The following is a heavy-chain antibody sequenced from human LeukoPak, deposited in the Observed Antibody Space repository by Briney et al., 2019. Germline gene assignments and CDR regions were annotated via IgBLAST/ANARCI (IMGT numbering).Heavy chain of an antibody. D-gene: IGHD2-2*01. CDR2: IIPIFGTA. Sequence: ASVKVSCKXSGGTFSSNAISWVRQAPRQGLEWMGGIIPIFGTANYAQKFQGRVTITADESTSTAYMELSSLRSEDTAVYYCARDLSPAASRFYYYYYMDVWGKGTTVTVSS. V-gene: IGHV1-69*13. CDR3: ARDLSPAASRFYYYYYMDV. CDR1: GGTFSSNA. J-gene: IGHJ6*03.